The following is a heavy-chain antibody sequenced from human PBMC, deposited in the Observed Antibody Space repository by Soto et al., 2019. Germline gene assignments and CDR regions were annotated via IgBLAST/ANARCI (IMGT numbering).Heavy chain of an antibody. V-gene: IGHV4-39*01. CDR2: IFYSWTT. CDR3: ARHDCSGRSCEHWFDP. J-gene: IGHJ5*02. CDR1: GGSINTSRSH. D-gene: IGHD2-15*01. Sequence: SETLSLTCTLFGGSINTSRSHWGRIRQPQGKGLEWIGSIFYSWTTDYNPALKIRATISIDRSKNQFSLTMNSVSASDTALYYCARHDCSGRSCEHWFDPWGQGTLVTVSS.